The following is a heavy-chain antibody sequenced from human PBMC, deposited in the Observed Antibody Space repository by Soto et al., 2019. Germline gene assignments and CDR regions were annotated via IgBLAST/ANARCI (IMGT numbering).Heavy chain of an antibody. CDR2: IVVIIGNT. CDR1: GGTFSSYA. Sequence: SVKVSCKASGGTFSSYAISWVRQAPGQGLEWIGWIVVIIGNTNYAQKFQERVTITRDMSTSTAYMELSSLRSEDTAVYYCAASFELELLPMDVWGKGTTVTVSS. CDR3: AASFELELLPMDV. J-gene: IGHJ6*03. V-gene: IGHV1-58*02. D-gene: IGHD1-7*01.